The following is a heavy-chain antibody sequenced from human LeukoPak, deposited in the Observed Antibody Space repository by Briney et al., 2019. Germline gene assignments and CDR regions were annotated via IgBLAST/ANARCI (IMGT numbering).Heavy chain of an antibody. CDR3: ASTSRGGGYDFVY. J-gene: IGHJ4*02. CDR2: IYYSGST. D-gene: IGHD5-12*01. Sequence: SETLYLTCTVSGGSISSSSYYWGWIRQPPGKGLEWIGYIYYSGSTYYNPSLKSRVTISVDTSKNQFSLKLSSVTAADTAVYYCASTSRGGGYDFVYWGQGTLVTVSS. CDR1: GGSISSSSYY. V-gene: IGHV4-31*03.